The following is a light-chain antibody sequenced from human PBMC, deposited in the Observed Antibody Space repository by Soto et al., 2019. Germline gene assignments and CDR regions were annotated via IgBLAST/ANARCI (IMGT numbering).Light chain of an antibody. J-gene: IGKJ5*01. CDR3: QEYDNLLIT. CDR1: QDISNY. CDR2: DAS. Sequence: DIQMTQSPSSLSASVGDRVTITCQASQDISNYLNWYQQKPGKAPKLLIYDASNLETGVPSRFSGSGSGTAFTFTISSLQPEDIATYYCQEYDNLLITFGQGTRLESK. V-gene: IGKV1-33*01.